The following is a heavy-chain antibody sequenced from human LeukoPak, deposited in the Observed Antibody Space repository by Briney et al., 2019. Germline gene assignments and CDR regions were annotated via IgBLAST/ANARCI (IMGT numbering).Heavy chain of an antibody. J-gene: IGHJ3*02. Sequence: EASVKVSCKTSGYTFTGYYMHWVRQAPGQGLEWMGRINPNSGGTDYAQKFQGRVTMTRDTSISTAYMELSRLRSDDTAVYYCARGAVGATTAHAFDIWGQGTMVTVSS. V-gene: IGHV1-2*06. CDR2: INPNSGGT. CDR3: ARGAVGATTAHAFDI. D-gene: IGHD1-26*01. CDR1: GYTFTGYY.